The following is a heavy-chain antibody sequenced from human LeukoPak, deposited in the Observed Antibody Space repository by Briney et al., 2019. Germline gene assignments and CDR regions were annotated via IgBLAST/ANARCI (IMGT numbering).Heavy chain of an antibody. V-gene: IGHV3-74*01. CDR3: VRDFPHNCFDS. Sequence: GGPMLLSYAASGFPFSSYWMHWVRPAAGKGGVWVSRIEGDGSIGTYSDSVKGRFTISRDNSKNTVYLQMNSLRAEDTAVYHCVRDFPHNCFDSWGQGTLVTVSS. CDR2: IEGDGSIG. J-gene: IGHJ5*01. CDR1: GFPFSSYW.